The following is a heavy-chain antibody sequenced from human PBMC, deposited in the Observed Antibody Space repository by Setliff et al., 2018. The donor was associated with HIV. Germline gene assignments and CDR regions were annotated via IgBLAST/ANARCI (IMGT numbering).Heavy chain of an antibody. CDR1: GGSINNYY. CDR3: AKSSPSIGYISDH. D-gene: IGHD5-12*01. Sequence: PSETLSLTCTVSGGSINNYYWSWIRQPPGKGLEWIGYIYFNGNTNFNPSLESRLTMSVDSSKNQFFLRLTSVTAADTAVYFCAKSSPSIGYISDHWGQGTLVTVSS. V-gene: IGHV4-59*08. J-gene: IGHJ4*02. CDR2: IYFNGNT.